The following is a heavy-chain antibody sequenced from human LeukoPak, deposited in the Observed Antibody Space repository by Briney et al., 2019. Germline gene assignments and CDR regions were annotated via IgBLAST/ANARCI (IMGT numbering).Heavy chain of an antibody. Sequence: ASVKVSCKASGYTFTSHYMHWVRQAPGQGLEWMGIINPSGGSTSYAQKFQGRVTMTRDTSTSTVYMELSSLRSEDTAVYYRARGGRITMIVVLSDIWGQGTMVTVSS. D-gene: IGHD3-22*01. CDR1: GYTFTSHY. V-gene: IGHV1-46*01. CDR3: ARGGRITMIVVLSDI. J-gene: IGHJ3*02. CDR2: INPSGGST.